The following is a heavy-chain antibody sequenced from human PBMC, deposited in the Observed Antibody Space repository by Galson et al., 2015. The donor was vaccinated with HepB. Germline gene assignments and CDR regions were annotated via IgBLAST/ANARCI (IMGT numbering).Heavy chain of an antibody. CDR2: ASKTVPTT. J-gene: IGHJ4*02. CDR1: GFTFSNYG. CDR3: AKRDTISQYFFDY. V-gene: IGHV3-23*01. Sequence: SLRLSCAASGFTFSNYGMSWVRQAPGKGLEWVSTASKTVPTTYYADSVRGRFTISRDNSMNIVYLQMNSLRDEGTAVYYCAKRDTISQYFFDYWGQGIPVTVSS. D-gene: IGHD3-3*02.